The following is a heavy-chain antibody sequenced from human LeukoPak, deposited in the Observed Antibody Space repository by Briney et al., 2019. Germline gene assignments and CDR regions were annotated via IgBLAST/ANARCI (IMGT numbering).Heavy chain of an antibody. D-gene: IGHD5-12*01. J-gene: IGHJ4*02. CDR2: IWYDGSNK. Sequence: GGSLRLSCAASGFTFTSYGMHWVRQAPGKGLEWVAVIWYDGSNKYYVDSVKGRFAISRDNSKNTLYLQMNSLRAEDTAVYYCARGGSGYDFDFWGQGTLVTVSS. CDR1: GFTFTSYG. CDR3: ARGGSGYDFDF. V-gene: IGHV3-33*01.